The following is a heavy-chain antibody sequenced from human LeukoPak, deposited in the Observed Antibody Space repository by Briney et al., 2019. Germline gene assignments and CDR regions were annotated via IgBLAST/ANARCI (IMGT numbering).Heavy chain of an antibody. CDR2: IIPIFGTA. CDR3: ARDVGSRPLYWFDP. CDR1: GGTFSSYA. V-gene: IGHV1-69*05. J-gene: IGHJ5*02. Sequence: ASVKVSCKASGGTFSSYAISWVRQAPGQGLEWMGWIIPIFGTANYAQKFQGRVTITTDESTSTAYMELSSLRSEDTAVYYCARDVGSRPLYWFDPWGQGTLVTVSS. D-gene: IGHD6-13*01.